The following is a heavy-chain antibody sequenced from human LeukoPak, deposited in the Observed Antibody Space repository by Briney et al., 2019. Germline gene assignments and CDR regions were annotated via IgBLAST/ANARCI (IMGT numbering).Heavy chain of an antibody. V-gene: IGHV4-34*01. J-gene: IGHJ5*02. D-gene: IGHD1-26*01. CDR1: GGSFSGYY. CDR3: ARETRLSGSYWFDP. CDR2: INHSGST. Sequence: SETLSLTCAVYGGSFSGYYWSWIRQPPGKGLEWIGEINHSGSTNYNPSLKSRVTISVDTSKNQSSLKLSSVTAADTAVYYCARETRLSGSYWFDPWGQGTLVTVSS.